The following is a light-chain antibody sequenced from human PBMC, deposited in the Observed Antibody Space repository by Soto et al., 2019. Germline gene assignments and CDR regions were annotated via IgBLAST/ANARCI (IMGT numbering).Light chain of an antibody. CDR2: GAS. Sequence: SQMTQSASSLSGSVGDRFTMTCRLSQSISPYLNWYQQKPGKAPKLLIYGASSLQTGVPSRFSGIATGKEFSLTSSSRQPEDFATYYSQQSYSTPRTFGQATKA. J-gene: IGKJ1*01. V-gene: IGKV1-39*01. CDR3: QQSYSTPRT. CDR1: QSISPY.